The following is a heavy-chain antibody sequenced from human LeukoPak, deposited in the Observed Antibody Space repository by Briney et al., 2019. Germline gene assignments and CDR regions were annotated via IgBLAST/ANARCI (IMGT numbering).Heavy chain of an antibody. CDR2: IYTSGST. CDR1: GGSISSYC. Sequence: SETLSLTCTVSGGSISSYCWSWIRQPAGKGLEWIGRIYTSGSTNYNPSLKSRVTMSVDTSKNQFSLKLSSVTAADTAVYYCAAGMTTVVTNYWGQGTLVTASS. J-gene: IGHJ4*02. D-gene: IGHD4-23*01. V-gene: IGHV4-4*07. CDR3: AAGMTTVVTNY.